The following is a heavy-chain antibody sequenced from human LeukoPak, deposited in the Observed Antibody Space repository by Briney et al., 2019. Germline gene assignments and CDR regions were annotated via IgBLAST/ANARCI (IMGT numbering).Heavy chain of an antibody. J-gene: IGHJ4*02. CDR1: GGSISSGGYS. V-gene: IGHV4-30-2*01. CDR2: IYHSGST. Sequence: NPSETLSLTCVVSGGSISSGGYSWSWIRQPPGKGLEWIGYIYHSGSTYYNPSLKSRVTISVDRSKNQFSLKLSSVTAADTAVYYCARSSGYGFDYWGQGTLVTVSS. CDR3: ARSSGYGFDY. D-gene: IGHD3-22*01.